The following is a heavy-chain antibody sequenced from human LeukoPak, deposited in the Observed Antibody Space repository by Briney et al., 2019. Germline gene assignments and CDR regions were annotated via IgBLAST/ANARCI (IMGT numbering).Heavy chain of an antibody. CDR1: GFTFSSYA. D-gene: IGHD3-10*01. V-gene: IGHV3-23*01. J-gene: IGHJ4*02. CDR2: ISGSGGST. Sequence: GGSLRLSCAASGFTFSSYAMSWVRQAPGKGLEWVSSISGSGGSTYYADAVKGRFTISRDNSKNTLYLQMNSLRAEDTAVYYCAKKAYFYDSGSYFDYWGQGTLVTVSS. CDR3: AKKAYFYDSGSYFDY.